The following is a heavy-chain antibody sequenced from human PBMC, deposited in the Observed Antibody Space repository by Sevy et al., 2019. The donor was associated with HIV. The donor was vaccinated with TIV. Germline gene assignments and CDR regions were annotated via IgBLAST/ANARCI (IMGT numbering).Heavy chain of an antibody. CDR3: ARLSSYGIAAVASGFDY. CDR2: IYPGDSDT. J-gene: IGHJ4*02. D-gene: IGHD6-13*01. V-gene: IGHV5-51*01. Sequence: GESLKISCKGSGYSFTSYWIGWVRQMPGKGLEWMGIIYPGDSDTRYSPSFQGQVTISADKSISTAYLQWSSLKASDTAMYYCARLSSYGIAAVASGFDYWGQGTLVTVSS. CDR1: GYSFTSYW.